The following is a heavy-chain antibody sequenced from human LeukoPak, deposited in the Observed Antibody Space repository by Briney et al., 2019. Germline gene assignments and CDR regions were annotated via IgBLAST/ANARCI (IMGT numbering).Heavy chain of an antibody. D-gene: IGHD2-2*01. V-gene: IGHV3-21*04. J-gene: IGHJ3*02. CDR3: ASCSSTSCRLDAFDI. Sequence: PEGSLRLSCAASGFTFSSYNMNWIRQAPGKGLEWLPSINSSSSYIYYADSVKGRFTISRDNAKNSLYLQMNSLRAEDTAVYYCASCSSTSCRLDAFDIWGQGTMVTVSS. CDR1: GFTFSSYN. CDR2: INSSSSYI.